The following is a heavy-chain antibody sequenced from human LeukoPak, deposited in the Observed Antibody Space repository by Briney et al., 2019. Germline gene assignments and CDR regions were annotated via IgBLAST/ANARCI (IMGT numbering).Heavy chain of an antibody. CDR2: IKSKTDGGTT. V-gene: IGHV3-15*01. J-gene: IGHJ4*02. CDR1: GFTFSNAW. D-gene: IGHD3-3*01. CDR3: TTGYDFWRGYYTYYFDY. Sequence: GGSLRLSCAASGFTFSNAWLSWVRQAPGKGLEWVGRIKSKTDGGTTDSAAHVKGRFTISKDDSQNTPYLQLNGLKSEDPAVYYCTTGYDFWRGYYTYYFDYWGQGTLVSVSS.